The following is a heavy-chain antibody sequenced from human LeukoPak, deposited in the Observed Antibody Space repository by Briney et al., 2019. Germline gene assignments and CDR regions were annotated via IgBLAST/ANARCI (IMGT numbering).Heavy chain of an antibody. J-gene: IGHJ5*02. Sequence: KPSETLSLTCTVSGYSISSGYYWGWIRQPPGKGLEWIGSIYHSGSTYYNPSLKSRVTISVDTSKNQFSLKLSSVTAADTAVYYCARMRGRQASARDYNWFDPWGQGTLVTVSS. CDR3: ARMRGRQASARDYNWFDP. D-gene: IGHD2-15*01. V-gene: IGHV4-38-2*02. CDR1: GYSISSGYY. CDR2: IYHSGST.